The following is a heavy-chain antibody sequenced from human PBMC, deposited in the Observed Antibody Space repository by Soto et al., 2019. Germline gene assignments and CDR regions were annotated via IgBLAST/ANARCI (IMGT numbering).Heavy chain of an antibody. CDR1: GFTFSDYY. J-gene: IGHJ3*02. V-gene: IGHV3-11*01. Sequence: GGSLRLSCAASGFTFSDYYMSWIRQAPGKGLEWVSYISSSGSTIYYADSVKGRFTISRDNAKNSLYLQMNSLRAEDTAVYYCAREPSGSSSWYNAFDIWGQGTMFTVS. CDR3: AREPSGSSSWYNAFDI. D-gene: IGHD6-13*01. CDR2: ISSSGSTI.